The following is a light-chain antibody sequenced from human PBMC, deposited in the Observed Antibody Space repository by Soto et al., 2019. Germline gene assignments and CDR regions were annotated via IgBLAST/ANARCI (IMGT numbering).Light chain of an antibody. Sequence: EIVLTQSPVTLAVSPGERVTLSCRASHSVSSNLAWYQQKPGQAPSLLIYGAFTRATGIPARFSGSGSGTDFSLTISSLQSEDFATYYCQQLNSYPITFGQGTRLEIK. J-gene: IGKJ5*01. CDR3: QQLNSYPIT. CDR1: HSVSSN. CDR2: GAF. V-gene: IGKV3-15*01.